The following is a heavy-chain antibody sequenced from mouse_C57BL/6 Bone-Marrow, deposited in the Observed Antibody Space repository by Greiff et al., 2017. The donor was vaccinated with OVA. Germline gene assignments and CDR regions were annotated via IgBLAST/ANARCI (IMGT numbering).Heavy chain of an antibody. CDR2: ISNGGGST. V-gene: IGHV5-12*01. D-gene: IGHD1-1*01. Sequence: EVHLVESGGGLVQPGGSLKLSCAASGFTFSDYYMYWVRQTPEKRLEWVAYISNGGGSTYYPDTVKGRFTISRDNAKNTLYLQMSRLKSEDTAMYYCARHNDYYGSSYWYFDVWGTGTTVTVSS. CDR3: ARHNDYYGSSYWYFDV. J-gene: IGHJ1*03. CDR1: GFTFSDYY.